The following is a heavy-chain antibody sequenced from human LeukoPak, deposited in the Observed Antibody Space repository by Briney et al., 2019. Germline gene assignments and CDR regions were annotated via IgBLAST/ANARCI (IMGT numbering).Heavy chain of an antibody. J-gene: IGHJ3*02. CDR2: IYYSGST. V-gene: IGHV4-31*11. Sequence: PSETLSLTCAVSGGSISSGGYSWSWIRQHPGKGLEWIGYIYYSGSTYYNPSLQSRVTISVDTSKNQFSLKLSSVTAVDTAVYYCARWQDAFDIWGQGTMVTVSS. CDR3: ARWQDAFDI. CDR1: GGSISSGGYS. D-gene: IGHD5-12*01.